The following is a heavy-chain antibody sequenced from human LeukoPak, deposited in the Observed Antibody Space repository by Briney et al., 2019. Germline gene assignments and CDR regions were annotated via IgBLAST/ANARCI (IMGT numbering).Heavy chain of an antibody. CDR3: ASEGYYNSSGYYTDY. J-gene: IGHJ4*02. V-gene: IGHV1-24*01. D-gene: IGHD3-22*01. CDR2: FDPEKGET. CDR1: GYTLTELS. Sequence: ASVKVSCKVSGYTLTELSMHWVRQAPGKGFEWMGRFDPEKGETIYAQKFQGRVTMTEDTSTDTAYMELSSLRSEDAAVYYCASEGYYNSSGYYTDYWGQGTLVTVSS.